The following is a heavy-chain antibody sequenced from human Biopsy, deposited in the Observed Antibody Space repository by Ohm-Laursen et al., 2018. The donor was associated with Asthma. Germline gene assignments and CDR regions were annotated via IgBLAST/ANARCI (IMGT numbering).Heavy chain of an antibody. J-gene: IGHJ4*02. CDR1: GYSPTDLS. Sequence: GSSVKVSCKISGYSPTDLSMHWVRQAPGQGLEWMGGHDQEEGGTVNARRFQGRVTMTEDTSTDTAYMELSSLSSDDTAVYYCASDFPKDYVRYNFQFWGQGTLVTVSS. D-gene: IGHD4-17*01. CDR3: ASDFPKDYVRYNFQF. CDR2: HDQEEGGT. V-gene: IGHV1-24*01.